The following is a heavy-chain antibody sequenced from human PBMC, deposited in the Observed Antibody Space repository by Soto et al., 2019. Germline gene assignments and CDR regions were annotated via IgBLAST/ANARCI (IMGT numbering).Heavy chain of an antibody. V-gene: IGHV3-23*01. CDR2: ISGSGGST. J-gene: IGHJ4*02. D-gene: IGHD6-13*01. Sequence: EVQLLESGGGLVQPGGSLRLSCAASGFTFSSYAMSWVRQAPGKGLEWVSAISGSGGSTYYADSVKGRFTISRDNSKNTLYLKMNSLRAEDTAVYYCAKMGRSSSWLRGGGLDYWGQGTLVTVSS. CDR1: GFTFSSYA. CDR3: AKMGRSSSWLRGGGLDY.